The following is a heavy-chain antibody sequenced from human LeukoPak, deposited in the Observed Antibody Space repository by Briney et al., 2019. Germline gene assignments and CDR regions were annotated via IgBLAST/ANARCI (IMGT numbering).Heavy chain of an antibody. V-gene: IGHV3-23*01. J-gene: IGHJ4*02. CDR2: ISNNGGYT. CDR1: GFTFSSSA. Sequence: GGSLRLSCAASGFTFSSSAMSWVRQAPGKGLEWVSAISNNGGYTYYADSVQGRFTISRDNSKSTLCLQMNSLRAEDTAVYYCAKGEYYYDSSGYYPFSDYWGQGTLVTVSS. D-gene: IGHD3-22*01. CDR3: AKGEYYYDSSGYYPFSDY.